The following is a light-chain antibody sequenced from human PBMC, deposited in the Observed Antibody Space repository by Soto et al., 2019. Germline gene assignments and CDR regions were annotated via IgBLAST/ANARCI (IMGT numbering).Light chain of an antibody. CDR3: QQYNTYST. V-gene: IGKV1-5*01. Sequence: DIQMTQSPSTLSGSVGDRVTITCRASQTISSWLAWYQQKPGKAPKLLIYDASSLESGVPSRFSGSGSETEFTLTISSLQPDDFATYYCQQYNTYSTFGQGTRLEIK. J-gene: IGKJ5*01. CDR2: DAS. CDR1: QTISSW.